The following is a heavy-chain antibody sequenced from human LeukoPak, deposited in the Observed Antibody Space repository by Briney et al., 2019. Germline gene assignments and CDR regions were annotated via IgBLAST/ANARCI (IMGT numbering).Heavy chain of an antibody. Sequence: SQTLSLTCAISGDSVSSNSAAWNWIRQSPSRGLVWLGRTYYRSKWYNDYAVSVKSRISINPDTSKNQFSLQLNSVTPDHTAVYYCARDYYDSSGYRVDSWGQGTLVTVSS. CDR1: GDSVSSNSAA. V-gene: IGHV6-1*01. CDR2: TYYRSKWYN. D-gene: IGHD3-22*01. CDR3: ARDYYDSSGYRVDS. J-gene: IGHJ4*02.